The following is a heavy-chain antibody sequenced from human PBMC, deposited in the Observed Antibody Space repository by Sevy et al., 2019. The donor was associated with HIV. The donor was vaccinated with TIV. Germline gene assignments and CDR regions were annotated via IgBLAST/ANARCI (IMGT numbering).Heavy chain of an antibody. V-gene: IGHV3-33*01. Sequence: GGSLRLSCAASGFTFSSYGMHWVRQAPGKGLEWVAVIWYDGSNKYYADSVKGRFTISRDNSKNTLYLQMNSLRAEETAVYYCASSENPNTADPKYCSGGSCYQGGAFDIWGQGTMVTVSS. D-gene: IGHD2-15*01. CDR3: ASSENPNTADPKYCSGGSCYQGGAFDI. J-gene: IGHJ3*02. CDR2: IWYDGSNK. CDR1: GFTFSSYG.